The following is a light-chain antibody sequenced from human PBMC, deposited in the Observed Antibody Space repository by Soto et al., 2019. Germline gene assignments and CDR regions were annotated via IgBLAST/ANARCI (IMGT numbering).Light chain of an antibody. CDR2: GAS. V-gene: IGKV3-20*01. J-gene: IGKJ1*01. Sequence: EIVLTQSPGTLSLSPGEGATLSCRASQSVSSSHLAWYQQKPGQAPRLLIYGASSRATGIPDRFSGSGSGTDFTLTISRLEPEDCALYDCQLYGPSPGTFGQGTKVEIK. CDR1: QSVSSSH. CDR3: QLYGPSPGT.